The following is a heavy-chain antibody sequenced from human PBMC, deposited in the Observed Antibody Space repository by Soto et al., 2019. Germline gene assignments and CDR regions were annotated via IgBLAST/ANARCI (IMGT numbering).Heavy chain of an antibody. CDR1: VFTFSSYG. J-gene: IGHJ6*02. CDR3: AKDVVVGATTGLGDYYYYYGMDV. V-gene: IGHV3-30*18. Sequence: HPWGSLRLSCAASVFTFSSYGMHWVRQAPGKGLEWVAVISYDGSNKYYADSVKGRFTISRDNSKNTLYLQMNSLRAEDTAVYYCAKDVVVGATTGLGDYYYYYGMDVWGQGTTVTVS. CDR2: ISYDGSNK. D-gene: IGHD1-26*01.